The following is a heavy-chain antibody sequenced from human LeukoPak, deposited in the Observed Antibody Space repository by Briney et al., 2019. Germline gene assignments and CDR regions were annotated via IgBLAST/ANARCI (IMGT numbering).Heavy chain of an antibody. CDR1: GDSINRNSNY. CDR3: ARHGFYYASGPLFDY. V-gene: IGHV4-39*01. D-gene: IGHD3-10*01. J-gene: IGHJ4*02. CDR2: IYYSGST. Sequence: SETLSLTCIVSGDSINRNSNYWGWLRQPPGRELEWIGSIYYSGSTYYNPSLKSRVTISADASKNRFSLRLSSATATDTAVYYCARHGFYYASGPLFDYWGQGILVTVSS.